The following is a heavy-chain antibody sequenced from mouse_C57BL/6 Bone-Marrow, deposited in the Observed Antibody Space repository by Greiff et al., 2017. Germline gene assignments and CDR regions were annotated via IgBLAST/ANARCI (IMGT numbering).Heavy chain of an antibody. CDR2: FYPGSGSI. CDR1: GYTFTEYT. J-gene: IGHJ4*01. D-gene: IGHD4-1*01. V-gene: IGHV1-62-2*01. Sequence: QVQLQQSGAELVKPGASVKLSCKASGYTFTEYTIHWVKQRSGQGLEWIGWFYPGSGSITYNEKFKDKATLPADKSSSTVYMEPSRLTSEDAAVYVCARHEAPTGTYYAMDYWGQGTSVTVSS. CDR3: ARHEAPTGTYYAMDY.